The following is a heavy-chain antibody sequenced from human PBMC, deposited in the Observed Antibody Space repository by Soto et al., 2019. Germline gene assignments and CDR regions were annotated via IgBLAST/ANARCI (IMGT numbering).Heavy chain of an antibody. CDR3: ARVAKGTIYSPHAFDI. CDR2: IYSGGAT. J-gene: IGHJ3*02. CDR1: DFAVSSNY. Sequence: LRLSCAASDFAVSSNYMSWVRQAPGKGLEWVSIIYSGGATYYADSVKGRFTISRDNSKNTLYLQMNSLRAEDTAVYYCARVAKGTIYSPHAFDIWGQGTMVTVSS. V-gene: IGHV3-53*01. D-gene: IGHD1-7*01.